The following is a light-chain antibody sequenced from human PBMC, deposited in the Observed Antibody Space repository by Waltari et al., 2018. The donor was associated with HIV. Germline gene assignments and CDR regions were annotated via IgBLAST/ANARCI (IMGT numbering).Light chain of an antibody. J-gene: IGKJ1*01. CDR2: GAS. Sequence: EIVLTQSPGTLYLSPGERATLSCRASQSVTSTYFAWYQQKPGQAPRLLIYGASSRATGIPGRFSGTGSGTDFTLTISRLEPEDCARCYCQQYGSLQWTFGQGTKVEIK. CDR3: QQYGSLQWT. CDR1: QSVTSTY. V-gene: IGKV3-20*01.